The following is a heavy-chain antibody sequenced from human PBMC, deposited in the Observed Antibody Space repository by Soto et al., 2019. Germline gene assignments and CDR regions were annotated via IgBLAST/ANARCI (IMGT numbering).Heavy chain of an antibody. J-gene: IGHJ5*02. Sequence: GGSLRLSCAASGFTFSSYAMSWVRQAPGKGLEWVSAISGSGGSTYYADSVKGRFTISRDNSKNTLYLQMNSLRAEDTAVYYCAKEMQITMIVVAEFDPWGQGTLVTVSS. CDR1: GFTFSSYA. D-gene: IGHD3-22*01. CDR2: ISGSGGST. CDR3: AKEMQITMIVVAEFDP. V-gene: IGHV3-23*01.